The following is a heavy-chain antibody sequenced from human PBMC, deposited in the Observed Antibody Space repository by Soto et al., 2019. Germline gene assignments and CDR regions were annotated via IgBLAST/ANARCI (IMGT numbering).Heavy chain of an antibody. CDR3: ATAPGYWGSAPLDY. Sequence: EVQLVESGGGLVKPGGSLRLSCAASGLTFSDAWMNWLRQVPGKGLEWVARIRSHTDGGTTDYSIAMNVRFTISRDDSKNTQYLKKNSLKTEDTAIYYCATAPGYWGSAPLDYWGQGTLVTVSS. V-gene: IGHV3-15*07. CDR2: IRSHTDGGTT. J-gene: IGHJ4*02. CDR1: GLTFSDAW. D-gene: IGHD6-25*01.